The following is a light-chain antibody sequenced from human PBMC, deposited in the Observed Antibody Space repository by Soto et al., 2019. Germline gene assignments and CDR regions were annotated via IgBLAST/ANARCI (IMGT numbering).Light chain of an antibody. CDR1: QSVLYNSNNKNH. V-gene: IGKV4-1*01. CDR3: QQYYNTPHT. CDR2: GAS. J-gene: IGKJ2*01. Sequence: DFVMTQAPDSLAVSLGERATINCKSSQSVLYNSNNKNHLGWFQQKPGHPPKLLIYGASFRPSGVPDRFSGSGSGTDFTLTISSLQAEDVAVYYCQQYYNTPHTFGQGTRLEIK.